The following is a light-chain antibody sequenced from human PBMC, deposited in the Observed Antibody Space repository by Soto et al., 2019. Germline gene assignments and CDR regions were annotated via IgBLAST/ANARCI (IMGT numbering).Light chain of an antibody. CDR1: QGVSSY. Sequence: EIVLTQSPATLSLSPGEIATLSCRASQGVSSYLAWYQQKPGQAPRLLIYDASNRATGIPARFSGSGSGTDFTLTISSLEPEDFAVYYCQPRSNCPFTFGPGTKVDIK. CDR2: DAS. V-gene: IGKV3-11*01. CDR3: QPRSNCPFT. J-gene: IGKJ3*01.